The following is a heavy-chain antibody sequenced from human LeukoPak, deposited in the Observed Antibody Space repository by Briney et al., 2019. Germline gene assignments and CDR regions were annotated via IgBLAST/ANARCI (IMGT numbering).Heavy chain of an antibody. CDR2: ISGGGDST. D-gene: IGHD2-2*02. J-gene: IGHJ4*02. CDR1: RFTFTNYA. Sequence: PGGALRLSCAASRFTFTNYAMSWVRQAPGKGLEGVSGISGGGDSTYYADSVKGRFTISRDNAKNTLYLQMNSLRAEDTAVYYCARARYCSSSSCYIDYWGQGTLVTVS. V-gene: IGHV3-23*01. CDR3: ARARYCSSSSCYIDY.